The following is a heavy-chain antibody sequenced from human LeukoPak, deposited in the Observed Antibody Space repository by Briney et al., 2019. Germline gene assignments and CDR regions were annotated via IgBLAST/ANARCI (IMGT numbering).Heavy chain of an antibody. CDR2: IWYDGSNK. D-gene: IGHD3-22*01. Sequence: GGSLRLSCAASGFTFSSYGMHWVRQAPGKGLEWVAVIWYDGSNKYYADSVKGRFTISRDNAKNSLYLQMNSLRAEDTAVYYCASGENYYDSSGYYNYYFDYWGQGTLVTVSS. J-gene: IGHJ4*02. CDR3: ASGENYYDSSGYYNYYFDY. CDR1: GFTFSSYG. V-gene: IGHV3-33*03.